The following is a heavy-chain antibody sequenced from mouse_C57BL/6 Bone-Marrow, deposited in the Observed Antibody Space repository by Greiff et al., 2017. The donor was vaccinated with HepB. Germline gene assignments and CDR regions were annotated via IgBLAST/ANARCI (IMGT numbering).Heavy chain of an antibody. CDR3: ARRYYDYDFDY. CDR2: ISSGGSYT. D-gene: IGHD2-4*01. J-gene: IGHJ2*01. CDR1: GFTFSSYG. V-gene: IGHV5-6*02. Sequence: DVMLVESGGDLVKPGGSLKLSCAASGFTFSSYGMSWVRQTPDKRLEWVATISSGGSYTYYPDSVKGRFTISRDNAKNTLYLQMSSLKSEDTAMYYCARRYYDYDFDYWGQGTTLTVSS.